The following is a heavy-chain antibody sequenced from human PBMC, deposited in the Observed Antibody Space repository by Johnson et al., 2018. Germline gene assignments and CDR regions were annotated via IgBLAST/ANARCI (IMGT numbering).Heavy chain of an antibody. J-gene: IGHJ6*03. CDR2: IWYDGSNK. V-gene: IGHV3-33*01. Sequence: QVQLVQSGGGVVQXGRSLRLXCAASGFTFSSYGMHWVRQAPGKGLAWVAVIWYDGSNKYYADSVKGRFTISRDNSKNTLYLQMNSLRAEDTAVYYCARGGLAIFVARDYYYMDVWGKGTTVTVSS. D-gene: IGHD3-9*01. CDR3: ARGGLAIFVARDYYYMDV. CDR1: GFTFSSYG.